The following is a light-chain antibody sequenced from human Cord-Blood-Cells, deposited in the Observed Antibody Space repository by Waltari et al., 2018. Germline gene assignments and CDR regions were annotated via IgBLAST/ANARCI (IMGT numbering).Light chain of an antibody. CDR2: RNN. J-gene: IGLJ3*02. Sequence: QSVLTQPPSASGTPGQRVTISCSGSSSNIGSNYVYWYQQLPGTAPKLPIYRNNQRPSGVPVRFSGSKSGTSASLAISGLRSENEADYYCAAWDDSLSGWVFGGGTKLTVL. CDR3: AAWDDSLSGWV. V-gene: IGLV1-47*01. CDR1: SSNIGSNY.